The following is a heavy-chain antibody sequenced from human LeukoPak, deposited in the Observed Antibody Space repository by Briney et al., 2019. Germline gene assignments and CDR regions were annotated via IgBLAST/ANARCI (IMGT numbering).Heavy chain of an antibody. CDR3: ARVGYCSSTSCGGAAFDI. CDR2: ISTYNGYT. V-gene: IGHV1-18*01. Sequence: ASVKVSCKASGYTFTNFGISWVRQAPGQGLEWMGWISTYNGYTNYAQRLQGRVSMTRDTSISTAYMELSRLRSDDTAVYYCARVGYCSSTSCGGAAFDIWGQGTMVTVSS. D-gene: IGHD2-2*01. CDR1: GYTFTNFG. J-gene: IGHJ3*02.